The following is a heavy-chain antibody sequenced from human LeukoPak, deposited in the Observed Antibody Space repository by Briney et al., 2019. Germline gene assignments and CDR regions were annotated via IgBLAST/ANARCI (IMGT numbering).Heavy chain of an antibody. Sequence: PGGSLRLSCAASGFTFSDYYMSWIRQAPGKGLEWVSYITSSSYTNYADSVKGRFTISRDNAKNSLYLQMNSLRPEDTAVYYCARLQQRDSRDYWGQGTLVTVSS. D-gene: IGHD3-22*01. CDR2: ITSSSYT. CDR3: ARLQQRDSRDY. J-gene: IGHJ4*02. CDR1: GFTFSDYY. V-gene: IGHV3-11*06.